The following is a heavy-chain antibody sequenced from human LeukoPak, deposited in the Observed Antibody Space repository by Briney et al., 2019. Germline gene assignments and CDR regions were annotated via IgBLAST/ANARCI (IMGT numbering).Heavy chain of an antibody. CDR3: ARQVIDLWVGAFDN. J-gene: IGHJ4*02. D-gene: IGHD1-26*01. V-gene: IGHV3-30-3*01. CDR1: GFTFSDYA. CDR2: ISYDGSYK. Sequence: PGGSLRLSCAASGFTFSDYAVHWVRQAPGKGLEWVAVISYDGSYKYYADSVKGRFTISRDNSKNTLYLQMNSLRAEDTAVYYCARQVIDLWVGAFDNWGQGTLVTVSS.